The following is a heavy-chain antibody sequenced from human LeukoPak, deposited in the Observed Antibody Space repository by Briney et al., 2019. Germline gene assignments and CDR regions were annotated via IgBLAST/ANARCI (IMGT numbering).Heavy chain of an antibody. CDR1: GFAFGDYA. Sequence: GRSLRLSCSAPGFAFGDYAMSWVRQAPGGGLEWVGFIRSKPYGETTEYAASAKGRFTISRDDSKNIVYLQMNSLKVEDTALYYCTRNRGIATAGILQAPHDYWGQGTHVTVSS. D-gene: IGHD6-13*01. CDR3: TRNRGIATAGILQAPHDY. V-gene: IGHV3-49*04. J-gene: IGHJ4*02. CDR2: IRSKPYGETT.